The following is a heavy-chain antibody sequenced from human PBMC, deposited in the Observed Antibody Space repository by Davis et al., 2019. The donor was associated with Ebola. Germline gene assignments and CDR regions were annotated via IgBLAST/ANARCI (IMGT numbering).Heavy chain of an antibody. Sequence: ASVKVSCKASGYTFTSYDINWVRQATGQGLEWMGWMNPNSGNTGYAQKFQGRVNITRNTSISTAYMELSSLRSEDTAVYYFARAQSAGFGWGGYYYYYYMDVWGKGTTVTVSS. CDR1: GYTFTSYD. D-gene: IGHD3-10*01. V-gene: IGHV1-8*03. CDR2: MNPNSGNT. J-gene: IGHJ6*03. CDR3: ARAQSAGFGWGGYYYYYYMDV.